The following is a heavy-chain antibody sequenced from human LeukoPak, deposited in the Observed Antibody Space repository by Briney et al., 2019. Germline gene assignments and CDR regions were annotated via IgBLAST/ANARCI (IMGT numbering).Heavy chain of an antibody. V-gene: IGHV1-8*01. J-gene: IGHJ3*02. D-gene: IGHD5-18*01. CDR2: MNPRDDT. Sequence: EASVTVSCKASGYTSSSPDINWVRQATGRGLEWLGWMNPRDDTGYAQRFQGRVTLTRDRSTNTAYMEISSLTSDDTAVYYCARYIQGVGFDIWGQGTMVPVSA. CDR3: ARYIQGVGFDI. CDR1: GYTSSSPD.